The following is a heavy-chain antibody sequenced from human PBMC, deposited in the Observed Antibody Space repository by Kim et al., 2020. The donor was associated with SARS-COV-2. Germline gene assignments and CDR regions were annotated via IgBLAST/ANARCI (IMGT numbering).Heavy chain of an antibody. CDR3: ARDRSGSFDY. D-gene: IGHD1-26*01. J-gene: IGHJ4*02. Sequence: NKSNADSVKGRFTISRDNSKNTLYLQMNSLRAEDTAVYYCARDRSGSFDYWGQGTLVTVSS. V-gene: IGHV3-30*01. CDR2: NK.